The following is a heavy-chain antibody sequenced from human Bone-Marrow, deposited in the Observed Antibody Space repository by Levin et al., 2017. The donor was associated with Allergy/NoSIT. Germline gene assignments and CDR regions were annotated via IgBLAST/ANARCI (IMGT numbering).Heavy chain of an antibody. CDR3: ARSRGYSADDHNFHYYHAMDI. D-gene: IGHD5-18*01. J-gene: IGHJ6*02. CDR2: VDWDDDK. Sequence: SGPTLVKPTQTVTLTCTFSGFSLSSSGMRVNWIRQSPGKALDWLARVDWDDDKFYSPSLKTRLTISKDTSKNQVVLIMTNMDPMDTGTYYCARSRGYSADDHNFHYYHAMDIWGQGTTVTVSS. CDR1: GFSLSSSGMR. V-gene: IGHV2-70*04.